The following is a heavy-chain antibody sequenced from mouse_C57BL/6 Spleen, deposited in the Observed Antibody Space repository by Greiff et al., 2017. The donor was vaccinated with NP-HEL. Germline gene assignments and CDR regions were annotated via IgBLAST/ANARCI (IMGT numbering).Heavy chain of an antibody. D-gene: IGHD1-1*01. Sequence: EVQLQQSGTVLARPGASVKMSCKTSGYTFTSYWMHWVKQRPGQGLEWIGAIYPGNSDTSYNQKFKGKAKLTAVTSASTAYMELSSLTNEDAAVYYCTMGTTVVEGFAYWGQGTLVTVSA. CDR2: IYPGNSDT. CDR1: GYTFTSYW. V-gene: IGHV1-5*01. J-gene: IGHJ3*01. CDR3: TMGTTVVEGFAY.